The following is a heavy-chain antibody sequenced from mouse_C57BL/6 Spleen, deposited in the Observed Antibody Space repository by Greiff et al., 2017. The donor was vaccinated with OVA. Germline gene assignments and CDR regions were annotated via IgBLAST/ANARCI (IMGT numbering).Heavy chain of an antibody. CDR1: GFTFSNYW. Sequence: EVMLVESGGGLVQPGGSMKLSCVASGFTFSNYWMNWVRQSPEKGLEWVAQIRLKSDNYATHYAESVIGRFTISRDDSKSSVYLQMNNLRAEDTGIYYCTAPFYGKRPAWFAYWGQGTLVTVSA. V-gene: IGHV6-3*01. J-gene: IGHJ3*01. CDR2: IRLKSDNYAT. CDR3: TAPFYGKRPAWFAY. D-gene: IGHD2-10*01.